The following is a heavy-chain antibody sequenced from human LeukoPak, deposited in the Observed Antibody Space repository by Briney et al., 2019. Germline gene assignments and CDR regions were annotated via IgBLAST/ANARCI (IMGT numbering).Heavy chain of an antibody. CDR1: GGSISSGGYS. CDR3: ARGGLAAAALW. CDR2: IYHSGST. Sequence: SETLSLTCAVSGGSISSGGYSWSWIRQPPGKGLEWIGYIYHSGSTNYNPSLKSRVTISVDTSKNQFSLKLSSVTAADTAVYYCARGGLAAAALWWGQGTLVTVSS. J-gene: IGHJ4*02. D-gene: IGHD6-13*01. V-gene: IGHV4-30-2*01.